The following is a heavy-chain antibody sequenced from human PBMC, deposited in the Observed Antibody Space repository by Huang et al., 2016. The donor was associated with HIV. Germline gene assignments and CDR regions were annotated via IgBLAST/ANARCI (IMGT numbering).Heavy chain of an antibody. D-gene: IGHD3-22*01. CDR2: IRNDGMKK. J-gene: IGHJ4*02. CDR1: GFILSNYG. Sequence: VQLIESGGGVVQPGKSLRLSCATSGFILSNYGMHWVRQAPGKGLKWVAFIRNDGMKKNYADSVRGRFTVGRDNANNTLFLQMSSLRVDDTAVYYCARGVYYDSSGYHPGHFDYWGQGILVTVSS. V-gene: IGHV3-33*04. CDR3: ARGVYYDSSGYHPGHFDY.